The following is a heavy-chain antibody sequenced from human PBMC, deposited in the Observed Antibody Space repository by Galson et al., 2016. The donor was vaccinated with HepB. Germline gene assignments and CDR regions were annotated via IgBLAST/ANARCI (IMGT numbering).Heavy chain of an antibody. V-gene: IGHV4-61*01. CDR1: GGSVSSDNYY. D-gene: IGHD3-22*01. Sequence: ETLSLTCTVSGGSVSSDNYYWTWIRQPPGKGLEWIGYISYSGSTNYNPSLKSRVTLSVDASKNQFSLKLSSVTAADTAVYYCASQSGYDNWFDPCGQGTLVPVSS. CDR2: ISYSGST. J-gene: IGHJ5*02. CDR3: ASQSGYDNWFDP.